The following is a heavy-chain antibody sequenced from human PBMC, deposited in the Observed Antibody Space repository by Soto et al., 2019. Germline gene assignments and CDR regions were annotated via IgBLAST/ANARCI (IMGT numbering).Heavy chain of an antibody. V-gene: IGHV3-23*01. D-gene: IGHD6-19*01. CDR3: AKYPAVAGVKDYGIDV. J-gene: IGHJ6*02. CDR1: GFTFSSYA. CDR2: INAGGGDT. Sequence: WGSLRLSWAASGFTFSSYAMHWVRQAPGKGLEWVSAINAGGGDTYYAESVKGRFTVSRDNSMNTVYMQMKTLRAEDTAVYYCAKYPAVAGVKDYGIDVWGHGTTVTVSS.